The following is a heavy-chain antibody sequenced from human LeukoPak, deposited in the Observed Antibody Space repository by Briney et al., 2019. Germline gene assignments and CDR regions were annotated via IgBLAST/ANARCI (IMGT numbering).Heavy chain of an antibody. Sequence: ASETLSLTCTVSGGSISSSSYYWGWIRQPPGKGLEWIGEINHSGSTNYNPSLKSRVTISVDTSKNQFSLKLSSVTAADTAVYYCARRLLWFGERGGFDPWGQGTLVTVSS. J-gene: IGHJ5*02. V-gene: IGHV4-39*07. D-gene: IGHD3-10*01. CDR1: GGSISSSSYY. CDR3: ARRLLWFGERGGFDP. CDR2: INHSGST.